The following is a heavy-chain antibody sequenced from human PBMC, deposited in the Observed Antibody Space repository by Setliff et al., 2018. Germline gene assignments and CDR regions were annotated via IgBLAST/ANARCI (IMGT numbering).Heavy chain of an antibody. D-gene: IGHD6-19*01. J-gene: IGHJ2*01. V-gene: IGHV4-31*03. CDR1: GASISSDGYY. CDR3: ARSRTIAVKGGVFAV. CDR2: IYYSGST. Sequence: TLSLTCSVSGASISSDGYYWSWIRQYPGKGLEWIGYIYYSGSTYYNPSLKSRVTISLDTSKNQFSLELNSVTAADTAVYYCARSRTIAVKGGVFAVWGRGTLVTVS.